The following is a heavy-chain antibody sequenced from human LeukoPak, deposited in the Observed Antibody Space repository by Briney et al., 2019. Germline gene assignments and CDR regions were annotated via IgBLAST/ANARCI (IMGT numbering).Heavy chain of an antibody. CDR3: ARDKSSWYSGDYYYYMDV. J-gene: IGHJ6*03. Sequence: SETLSLTCTVSGGSISSYYWSWIRQPAGKGLEWLGRIYTSGSTNYNPSLKSRVTMSVDTSKNQFSLKLSSVTAADTAVYYCARDKSSWYSGDYYYYMDVWGKGTTVTVSS. CDR2: IYTSGST. V-gene: IGHV4-4*07. D-gene: IGHD6-13*01. CDR1: GGSISSYY.